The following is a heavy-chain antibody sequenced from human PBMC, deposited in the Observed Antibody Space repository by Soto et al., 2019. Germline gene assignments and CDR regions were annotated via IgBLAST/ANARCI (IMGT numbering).Heavy chain of an antibody. Sequence: QVQLQESGPGLVKPSQTLSLTCTVSGGSISSGGYYWSWIRQHPGKGLEWIGYIYYSGSTYYNPSHNSRVTLSVDTSKNQFSLKLSSVTAADTAVYYCARSSQSTVTTFAYWGQGTLVTVSS. CDR2: IYYSGST. J-gene: IGHJ4*02. CDR3: ARSSQSTVTTFAY. V-gene: IGHV4-31*03. CDR1: GGSISSGGYY. D-gene: IGHD4-17*01.